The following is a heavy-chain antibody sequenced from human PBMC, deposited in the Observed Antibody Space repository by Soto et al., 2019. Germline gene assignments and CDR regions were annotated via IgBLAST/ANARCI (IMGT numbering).Heavy chain of an antibody. J-gene: IGHJ1*01. CDR2: IYYSGNT. Sequence: PSETLSLTCAVSGGSFRGFYWTWIRQSPGKGLEWIGYIYYSGNTYYNPSLKSRVTISVDTSKNQFSLKLSSVTAADTAVYYCARGPIRAPRYFQHWGQGTLVTVSS. V-gene: IGHV4-31*11. CDR1: GGSFRGFY. D-gene: IGHD2-21*01. CDR3: ARGPIRAPRYFQH.